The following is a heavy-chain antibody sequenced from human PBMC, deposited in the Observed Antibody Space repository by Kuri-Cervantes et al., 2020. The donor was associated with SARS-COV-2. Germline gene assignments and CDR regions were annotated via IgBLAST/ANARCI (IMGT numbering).Heavy chain of an antibody. J-gene: IGHJ6*03. CDR3: ARAAAVTTYYYYYLVV. D-gene: IGHD4-11*01. Sequence: SVWGSCKPSGYSFTGYYMHWVRQAPGQGLEWVGWINPKSGGTNYAQKFQGRVTMTRDTSISTAYMELSRLRSDDTAVYYCARAAAVTTYYYYYLVVWGKGTKVTVSS. CDR1: GYSFTGYY. V-gene: IGHV1-2*02. CDR2: INPKSGGT.